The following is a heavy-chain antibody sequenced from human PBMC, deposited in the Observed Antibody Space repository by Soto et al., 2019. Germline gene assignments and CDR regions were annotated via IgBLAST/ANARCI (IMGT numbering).Heavy chain of an antibody. CDR1: GGSISSGDYY. Sequence: PSETLSLTCTVSGGSISSGDYYWSWIRQPPGKGLEWIGYIYYSGSTYYNPSLKSRVTISVDTSKNQFSLKLSSVTAADTAVYYCARGKTGTVYFDYWGQGTLVTVSS. CDR2: IYYSGST. D-gene: IGHD1-1*01. CDR3: ARGKTGTVYFDY. J-gene: IGHJ4*02. V-gene: IGHV4-30-4*01.